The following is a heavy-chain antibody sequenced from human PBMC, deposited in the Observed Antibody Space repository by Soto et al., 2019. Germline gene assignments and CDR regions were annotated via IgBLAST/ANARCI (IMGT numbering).Heavy chain of an antibody. CDR2: LYYKTNT. CDR1: GGSVNSGSYY. CDR3: ARTYCTTTSCQAHGMAV. V-gene: IGHV4-61*01. J-gene: IGHJ6*02. D-gene: IGHD2-2*01. Sequence: QVQLQESGPGLVKPSETLSLTCTVSGGSVNSGSYYWTWIRQPPGKGLEWIGYLYYKTNTNYNPSLKSRVTTSVDSSRNPSTLMLSSVTAADAAVYYCARTYCTTTSCQAHGMAVWGQGTTVTVSS.